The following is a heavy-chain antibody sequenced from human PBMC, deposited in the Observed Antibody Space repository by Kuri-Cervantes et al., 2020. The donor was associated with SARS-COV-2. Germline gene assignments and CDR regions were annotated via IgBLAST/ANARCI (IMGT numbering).Heavy chain of an antibody. CDR1: GDSVSSNSAA. CDR2: TYYRSKWYN. V-gene: IGHV6-1*01. D-gene: IGHD3-16*01. Sequence: SETLSLTCAISGDSVSSNSAAWNWIRQSPSRGLEWLGRTYYRSKWYNDYAVSVKSRITINPDISKNQFSLQLNSVTPEDSALYYCARYRSDGALYYYYYIDVWGKGTTVTVSS. J-gene: IGHJ6*03. CDR3: ARYRSDGALYYYYYIDV.